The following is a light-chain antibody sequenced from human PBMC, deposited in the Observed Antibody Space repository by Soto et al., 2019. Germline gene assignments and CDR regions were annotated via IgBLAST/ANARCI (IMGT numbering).Light chain of an antibody. J-gene: IGLJ3*02. CDR1: SSNIGAGYD. CDR2: ANS. CDR3: QSYDSSLSGSV. V-gene: IGLV1-40*01. Sequence: QSVLTQPPSVSGAPGQRVSISCTGSSSNIGAGYDVHWYQHLPGTAPKLLIFANSNRPSGVPDRFPGSKSGASASLAITGLQAEDEADYYCQSYDSSLSGSVFGGGTKLTVL.